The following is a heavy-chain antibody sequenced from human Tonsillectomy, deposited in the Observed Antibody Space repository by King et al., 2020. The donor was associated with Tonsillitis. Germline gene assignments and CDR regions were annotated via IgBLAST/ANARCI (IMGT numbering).Heavy chain of an antibody. D-gene: IGHD3-22*01. Sequence: QLQESGSGLVKPSQTLSLNCVVSGGSISSGAYSWSWIRQPPGKGLEWSGYIYHSGSTDYNPSLKSRVTISLDRSKNQFSLKLSSVTAADTAVYYCARGSYDSSGYFLDAFDIWGQGTMVTVSS. V-gene: IGHV4-30-2*01. CDR3: ARGSYDSSGYFLDAFDI. J-gene: IGHJ3*02. CDR2: IYHSGST. CDR1: GGSISSGAYS.